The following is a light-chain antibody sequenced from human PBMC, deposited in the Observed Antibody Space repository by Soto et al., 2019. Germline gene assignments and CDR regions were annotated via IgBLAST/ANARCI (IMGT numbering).Light chain of an antibody. CDR1: SSDIGAYKY. Sequence: QSALTQPASVSGSPGQSITVSCTGSSSDIGAYKYVSWYQQRSGKAPKLMIYDVSNRPSGVSSRFGGSKSGNTASLTISGLQAEDEADYYCSSYTSSSTDVFGTGTKLTVL. CDR2: DVS. CDR3: SSYTSSSTDV. V-gene: IGLV2-14*01. J-gene: IGLJ1*01.